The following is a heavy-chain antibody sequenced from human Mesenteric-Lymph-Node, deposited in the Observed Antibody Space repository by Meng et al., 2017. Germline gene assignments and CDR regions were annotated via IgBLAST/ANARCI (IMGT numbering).Heavy chain of an antibody. CDR2: IYYSGST. D-gene: IGHD6-19*01. CDR3: ARDPYATGWAG. V-gene: IGHV4-30-4*01. CDR1: GGSISSGDYY. Sequence: QVQLQESGPGLVKPSQPLSLTCTVSGGSISSGDYYWSWIRQPPGKGLEWIGYIYYSGSTHYNPSLKSRVTISVDKSKNQFSLTLRSVTAADTAVYYCARDPYATGWAGWGQGTLVTVSS. J-gene: IGHJ4*02.